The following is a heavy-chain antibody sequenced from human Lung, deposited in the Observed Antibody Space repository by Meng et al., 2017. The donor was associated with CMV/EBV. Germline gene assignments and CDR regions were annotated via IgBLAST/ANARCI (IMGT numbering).Heavy chain of an antibody. CDR2: ISGSGGST. J-gene: IGHJ6*02. Sequence: GSLRLSCAASGFTFSGHAMSWVRQAPGKGLEWVTAISGSGGSTYYADPVKGRFTISRDNSKNTLYPQMDSLRAEDTAVYYCAKGRSLCYYYYGMDVWGQGTXVTVSS. D-gene: IGHD3-16*02. V-gene: IGHV3-23*01. CDR3: AKGRSLCYYYYGMDV. CDR1: GFTFSGHA.